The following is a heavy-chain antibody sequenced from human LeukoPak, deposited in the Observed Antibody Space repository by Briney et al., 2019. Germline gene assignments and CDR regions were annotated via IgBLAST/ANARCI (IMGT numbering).Heavy chain of an antibody. Sequence: GGSLRLSCAASGFTFSSYSMNWVRQAPGKGLEWVSSISSSSSYIYYAGSVKGRFTISRDNAKNSLYLQMNSLRAEDTAVYYCARVGSGWGTEADFDYWGQGTLVTVSS. CDR1: GFTFSSYS. J-gene: IGHJ4*02. CDR3: ARVGSGWGTEADFDY. CDR2: ISSSSSYI. D-gene: IGHD6-19*01. V-gene: IGHV3-21*01.